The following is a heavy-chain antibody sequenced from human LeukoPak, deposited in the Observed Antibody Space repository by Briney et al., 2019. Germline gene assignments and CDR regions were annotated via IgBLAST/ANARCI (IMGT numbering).Heavy chain of an antibody. V-gene: IGHV4-61*01. CDR3: ARWGTY. Sequence: SETLSLTCTVSGGSISSSSYYWTWVRQPPGKGLEWIGHIHYSVTTNYNPSLKSRVTMSLDTSKNQFSLKLTSVTAADTAIYFCARWGTYWGQGALVTVSS. CDR1: GGSISSSSYY. J-gene: IGHJ4*02. CDR2: IHYSVTT. D-gene: IGHD7-27*01.